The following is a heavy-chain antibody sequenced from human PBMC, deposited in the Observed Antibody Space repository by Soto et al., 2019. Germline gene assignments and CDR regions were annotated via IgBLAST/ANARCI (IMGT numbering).Heavy chain of an antibody. CDR1: GYSLTSYW. D-gene: IGHD3-9*01. CDR3: ARLSYYDILTGYYGLHYFDY. CDR2: IYPGDSDT. J-gene: IGHJ4*02. V-gene: IGHV5-51*01. Sequence: GESLKISGKGSGYSLTSYWIGWVRQMPGKGLEWMGIIYPGDSDTRYSPSFQGQVTISADKSISTAYLQWSSLKASDTAMYYCARLSYYDILTGYYGLHYFDYWGQGTLVTVSS.